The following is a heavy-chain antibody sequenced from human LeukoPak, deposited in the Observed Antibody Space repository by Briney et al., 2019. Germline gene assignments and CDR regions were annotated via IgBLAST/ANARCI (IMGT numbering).Heavy chain of an antibody. Sequence: SQTLSLTCTVSGGSIGSGDYYWSWIRQPPGKGLEWIGSIYYSGSTYYNPSLKSRVTISVDTSKNQFSLKLSSVTAADTAVYYCASQVLRFHYYYYGMDVWGQGTTVTVSS. V-gene: IGHV4-39*01. CDR2: IYYSGST. CDR3: ASQVLRFHYYYYGMDV. CDR1: GGSIGSGDYY. D-gene: IGHD3-3*01. J-gene: IGHJ6*02.